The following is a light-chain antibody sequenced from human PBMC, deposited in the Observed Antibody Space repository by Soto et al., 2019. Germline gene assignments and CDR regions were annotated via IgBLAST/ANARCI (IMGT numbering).Light chain of an antibody. Sequence: EIVMTQSPATLSVSPGERATLSCRASQSLRSDLAWYQQKPGQAPRLLIYGASTRATDIPARFSGSESGTEFTLTISSLQSEDFAVYYCQQYDNWPPTFGQGTRLEIK. CDR2: GAS. CDR3: QQYDNWPPT. CDR1: QSLRSD. J-gene: IGKJ5*01. V-gene: IGKV3-15*01.